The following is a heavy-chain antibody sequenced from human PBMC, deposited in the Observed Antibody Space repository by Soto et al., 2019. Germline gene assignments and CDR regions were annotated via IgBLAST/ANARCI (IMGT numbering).Heavy chain of an antibody. J-gene: IGHJ4*02. D-gene: IGHD3-10*01. CDR1: GGSISSSSYY. CDR2: IYYSGST. V-gene: IGHV4-39*01. CDR3: ARQGKLLWFGEPQNPDY. Sequence: SETLSLTCTVSGGSISSSSYYWGWIRQPPGKGLEWIGSIYYSGSTYYNPSLKSRVTISVDTSKNQFSLKLSSVTAADTAVYYCARQGKLLWFGEPQNPDYWGQGTLVTVSS.